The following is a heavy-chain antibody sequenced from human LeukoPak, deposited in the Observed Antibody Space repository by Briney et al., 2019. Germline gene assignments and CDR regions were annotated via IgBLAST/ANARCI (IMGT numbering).Heavy chain of an antibody. V-gene: IGHV3-33*01. CDR3: ARAGGRLELRRAFDI. CDR1: GFTFSSYG. CDR2: IWYDGSNK. Sequence: GGSLRLSCAASGFTFSSYGMHWVRQAPGKGLEWVAVIWYDGSNKYYADSVKGRFTISRDNSKNTLYLQMNSLRAEDTAVYYCARAGGRLELRRAFDIWGQGTMVTVSS. J-gene: IGHJ3*02. D-gene: IGHD1-7*01.